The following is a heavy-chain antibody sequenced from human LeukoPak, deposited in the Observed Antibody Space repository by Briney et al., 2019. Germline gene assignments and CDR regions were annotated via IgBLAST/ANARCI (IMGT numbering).Heavy chain of an antibody. J-gene: IGHJ4*02. CDR1: GFTFSDHY. CDR3: ARRASAALKYAFDY. D-gene: IGHD6-13*01. V-gene: IGHV3-11*03. Sequence: GGSLRLSCAASGFTFSDHYMSWIRQAPGKGLEWVSYISSSGSYTNYADSVKGRFTISRDYAKNSLYLQMNSLRAEDTAVYYCARRASAALKYAFDYWGQGTLVTVSS. CDR2: ISSSGSYT.